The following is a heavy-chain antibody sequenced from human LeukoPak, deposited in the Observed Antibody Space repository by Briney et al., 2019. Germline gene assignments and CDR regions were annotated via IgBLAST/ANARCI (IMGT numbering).Heavy chain of an antibody. D-gene: IGHD3-22*01. V-gene: IGHV1-46*01. CDR1: GYTFTSYY. CDR3: ARDLDSSGYFDY. Sequence: ASVKVSWKASGYTFTSYYIHWVRQAAGQGLEWKGIINPSGGSTRYAQKFQGRVTMTRDTSTSTVYMELSSLRSEDTAVYYCARDLDSSGYFDYWGQGTLVTVSS. CDR2: INPSGGST. J-gene: IGHJ4*02.